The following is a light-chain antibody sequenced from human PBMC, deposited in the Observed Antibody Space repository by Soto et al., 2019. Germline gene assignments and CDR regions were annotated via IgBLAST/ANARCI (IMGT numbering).Light chain of an antibody. V-gene: IGKV1-8*01. CDR1: QGISSY. CDR3: QQYYSYPQT. CDR2: AAS. Sequence: AIRIPQSPSSLPASQGHRGTITYRASQGISSYLAWYQQKPGKAPKLLIYAASTLQSGVPSRFSGSGSGTDFTLTISCLQSEDFATYYCQQYYSYPQTFGQGTKVDIK. J-gene: IGKJ1*01.